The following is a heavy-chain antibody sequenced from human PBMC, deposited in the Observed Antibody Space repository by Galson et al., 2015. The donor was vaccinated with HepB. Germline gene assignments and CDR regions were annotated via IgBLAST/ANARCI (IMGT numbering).Heavy chain of an antibody. D-gene: IGHD3/OR15-3a*01. V-gene: IGHV3-48*04. J-gene: IGHJ4*02. Sequence: SLRLSCAASGFTFSSYSMNWVRQAPGKGLEWVSYISSSSRTIYYADSVKGRFTISRDNAKNSLYLQMNSLRAEDTAVYYCARVGPPSRDDYWGQGTLVTVSS. CDR2: ISSSSRTI. CDR1: GFTFSSYS. CDR3: ARVGPPSRDDY.